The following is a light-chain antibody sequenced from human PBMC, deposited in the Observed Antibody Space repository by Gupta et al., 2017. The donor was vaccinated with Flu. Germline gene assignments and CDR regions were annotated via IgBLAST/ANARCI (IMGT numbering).Light chain of an antibody. CDR1: QHINRY. Sequence: PSFLSASVGDRVTITCRASQHINRYLAWFQQEPGKAPKLLIYAASTLQSGVPSRFSGSGSGTEFALTISSLQPEDFATYYCQQLDNSPFTFGQGTLMDI. CDR2: AAS. J-gene: IGKJ5*01. CDR3: QQLDNSPFT. V-gene: IGKV1-9*01.